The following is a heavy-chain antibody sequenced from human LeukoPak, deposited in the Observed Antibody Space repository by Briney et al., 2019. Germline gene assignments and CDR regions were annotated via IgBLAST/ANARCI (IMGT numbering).Heavy chain of an antibody. V-gene: IGHV3-48*02. J-gene: IGHJ4*02. D-gene: IGHD4-17*01. CDR2: ISSSSSTI. CDR3: ARDLVDGEDY. Sequence: GGSLRLSCAASRFTFSNYGVNWVRQAPGKGLEWVSYISSSSSTIYYADSVKGRFTISRDNAKNSLYLQMNSLRDEDTAVYYCARDLVDGEDYWGQGTLVTVSS. CDR1: RFTFSNYG.